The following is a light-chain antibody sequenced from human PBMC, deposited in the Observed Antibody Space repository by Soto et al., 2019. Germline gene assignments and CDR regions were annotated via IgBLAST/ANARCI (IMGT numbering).Light chain of an antibody. Sequence: QSALTQPASVSGSPGQSITISCSGTSNDVGAYNFVSWYQQHPGRAPKLILYDVTSRPSNVSNRFSGSKSGNTASLTISGLRPEDEADYFCSSYTRTATRDVFGSGTKVTVL. CDR2: DVT. CDR1: SNDVGAYNF. J-gene: IGLJ1*01. V-gene: IGLV2-14*03. CDR3: SSYTRTATRDV.